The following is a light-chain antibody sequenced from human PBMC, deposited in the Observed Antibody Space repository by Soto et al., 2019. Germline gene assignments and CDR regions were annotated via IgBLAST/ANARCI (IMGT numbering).Light chain of an antibody. J-gene: IGLJ2*01. CDR3: SSYTVTTTLVV. V-gene: IGLV2-14*02. Sequence: QSALTQPASVSGSPGQSITLSCTGISSDVGTYTLISWYQQYPGKAPKLVIYEGNKRPSGVSNRFSGSKSGNTASLTISGLQAEDEASYYCSSYTVTTTLVVFGGGTKLTVL. CDR1: SSDVGTYTL. CDR2: EGN.